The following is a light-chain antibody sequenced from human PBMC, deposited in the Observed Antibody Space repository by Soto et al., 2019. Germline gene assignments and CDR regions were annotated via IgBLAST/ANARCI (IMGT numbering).Light chain of an antibody. CDR1: QSVSSRY. Sequence: EIGLTQSPGTLSFSPGERPTVSSTSSQSVSSRYLAWYQKKPGQAPRLIISDAYTRATGMPARFSGSGSGTEFTLTISSLQSEDFAVYYCQQYNNWPPITCGQGTRLEIK. CDR3: QQYNNWPPIT. V-gene: IGKV3-15*01. J-gene: IGKJ5*01. CDR2: DAY.